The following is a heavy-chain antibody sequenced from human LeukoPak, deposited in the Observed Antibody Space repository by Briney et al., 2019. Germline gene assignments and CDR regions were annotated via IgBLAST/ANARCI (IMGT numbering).Heavy chain of an antibody. CDR1: GFTFRNYA. V-gene: IGHV3-23*01. CDR3: AEDPRNYYDSSGYYGEHDFFDI. D-gene: IGHD3-22*01. Sequence: GGSLTLSCAASGFTFRNYAMSWVRQAPGKGLEWVSGISTSGGSTYHQDSVKGRHTIARDNTKNTLYLQRKSLRAEDTAVYYCAEDPRNYYDSSGYYGEHDFFDIWGQGTMVTVCS. CDR2: ISTSGGST. J-gene: IGHJ3*02.